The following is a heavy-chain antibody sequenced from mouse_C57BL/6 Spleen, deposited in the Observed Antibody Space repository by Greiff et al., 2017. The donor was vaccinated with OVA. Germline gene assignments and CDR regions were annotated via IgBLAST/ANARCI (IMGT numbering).Heavy chain of an antibody. CDR1: GYTFTSYW. V-gene: IGHV1-55*01. CDR3: ARTPYYGSLYYYAMDY. CDR2: IYPGSGST. J-gene: IGHJ4*01. Sequence: VQLQQPGAELVKPGASVKMSCKASGYTFTSYWITWVKQRPGQGLEWIGDIYPGSGSTNYNEKFKSKATLTVDTSSSTAYMQLSSLTSEDSAVYYCARTPYYGSLYYYAMDYWGQGTSVTVSS. D-gene: IGHD1-1*01.